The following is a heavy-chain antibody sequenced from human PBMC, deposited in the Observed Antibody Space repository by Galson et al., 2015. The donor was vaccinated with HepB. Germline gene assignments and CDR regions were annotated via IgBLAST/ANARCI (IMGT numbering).Heavy chain of an antibody. V-gene: IGHV3-30-3*01. CDR1: GFTFSNSA. Sequence: SLRLSCAASGFTFSNSAMHWVRQAPGKGLEWVAIISYDGSNKSHADSVKGQFTVSRDNSKNTLYLQMNGLRAEDTAVYYCARLSEYYLDYWGQGTLVTVSS. CDR3: ARLSEYYLDY. J-gene: IGHJ4*02. CDR2: ISYDGSNK. D-gene: IGHD6-6*01.